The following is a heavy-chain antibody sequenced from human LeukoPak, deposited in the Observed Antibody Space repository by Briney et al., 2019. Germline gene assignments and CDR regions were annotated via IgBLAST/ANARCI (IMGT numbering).Heavy chain of an antibody. V-gene: IGHV4-34*01. CDR2: INHSGST. CDR1: GGSFSGYY. D-gene: IGHD3-10*01. Sequence: SETLSLTCAVYGGSFSGYYWSWIRQPPGKGLEWIGEINHSGSTNYNPSLKSRVTISVDTSKNQFSLKLSSVTAADTAVYYCAGLYGSGSYYRHGGQGTLVTVS. J-gene: IGHJ4*02. CDR3: AGLYGSGSYYRH.